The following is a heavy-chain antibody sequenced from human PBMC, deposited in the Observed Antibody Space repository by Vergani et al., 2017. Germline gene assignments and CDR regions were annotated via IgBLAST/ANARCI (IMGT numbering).Heavy chain of an antibody. V-gene: IGHV3-49*04. D-gene: IGHD3-3*01. CDR2: IRSKAYGGTT. J-gene: IGHJ6*03. CDR3: TRGGNEGVVIQYYYYYYYMDV. Sequence: EVQLLESGGGLVQPGGSLRLSCAASGFTFSGYAMSWVRQAPGKGLEWVGFIRSKAYGGTTEYAASVKGRFTISRDDSKSIAYLQMNSLKTEDTAVYYCTRGGNEGVVIQYYYYYYYMDVWGKGTTVTVSS. CDR1: GFTFSGYA.